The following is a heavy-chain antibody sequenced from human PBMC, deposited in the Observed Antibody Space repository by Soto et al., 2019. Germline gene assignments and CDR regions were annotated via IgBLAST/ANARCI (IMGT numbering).Heavy chain of an antibody. V-gene: IGHV1-69*01. J-gene: IGHJ4*02. CDR3: ARGGGYCTNGVCYRFDY. CDR1: GGTFSSYA. Sequence: QVQLVQSGAEVKKPGASVKVSCKASGGTFSSYAISWVRQAPGQGLEWMGGSIPIFGTANYAQKFQGRVTITTDESTSTAYMELSSLRSEDTAVYYCARGGGYCTNGVCYRFDYWGQGTLVTVSS. CDR2: SIPIFGTA. D-gene: IGHD2-8*01.